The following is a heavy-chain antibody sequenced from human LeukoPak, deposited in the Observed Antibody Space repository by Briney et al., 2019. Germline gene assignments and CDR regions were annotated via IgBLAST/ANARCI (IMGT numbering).Heavy chain of an antibody. J-gene: IGHJ4*02. CDR2: INHSGST. D-gene: IGHD3-16*02. Sequence: SQTLSLICAVYGGSFSGYYWSWIRQPPGKGLEWIGEINHSGSTNYNPSLKSRVTISVDTSKNQFSLKLSSVTAADTAVYYCARGHRDYDYVWGSYRSYYFDYWGQGTLVTVSS. CDR1: GGSFSGYY. V-gene: IGHV4-34*01. CDR3: ARGHRDYDYVWGSYRSYYFDY.